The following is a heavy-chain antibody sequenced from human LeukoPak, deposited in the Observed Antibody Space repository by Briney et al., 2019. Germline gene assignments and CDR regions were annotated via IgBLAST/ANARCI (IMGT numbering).Heavy chain of an antibody. CDR3: ARDTLTAPFYYSYMDV. CDR2: AHTSGST. Sequence: PSQTLSLTCIVSGGSMTSGTFSWSWTRQPAGKGLQWIGRAHTSGSTNYNPSLQSRVTISVDTSKNLFSLELSSVTAADTAVYYCARDTLTAPFYYSYMDVWGKGTTVTVSS. J-gene: IGHJ6*03. V-gene: IGHV4-61*02. D-gene: IGHD1-14*01. CDR1: GGSMTSGTFS.